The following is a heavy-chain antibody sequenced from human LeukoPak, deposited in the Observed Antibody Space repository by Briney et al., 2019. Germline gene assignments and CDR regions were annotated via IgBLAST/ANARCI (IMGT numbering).Heavy chain of an antibody. Sequence: SETLSLTCAVYGGSFSGYYWSWIRQPPGKGLEWIGEINHSGSTNYNPSPKSRVTISVDTSKNQFSLKLSSVTAADTVVYYCARGRSYYNAFDIWGQGTMVTVSS. J-gene: IGHJ3*02. V-gene: IGHV4-34*01. CDR1: GGSFSGYY. D-gene: IGHD1-26*01. CDR3: ARGRSYYNAFDI. CDR2: INHSGST.